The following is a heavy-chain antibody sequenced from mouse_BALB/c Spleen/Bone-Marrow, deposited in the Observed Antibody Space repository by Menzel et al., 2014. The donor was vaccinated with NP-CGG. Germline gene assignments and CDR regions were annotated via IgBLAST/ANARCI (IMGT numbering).Heavy chain of an antibody. D-gene: IGHD2-4*01. CDR2: IYYSGTI. V-gene: IGHV3-5*02. CDR3: ARDGGLRGYAMDY. Sequence: EVQLQQSGPGLVKPSQTVSLTCTVTGISITTGNYRWSWIRQFPGNKLEWIEHIYYSGTITYNPSLTSRTTITRDTSKNQFFPEMNSLTAEDTATYYCARDGGLRGYAMDYWGQGTSVTVSS. J-gene: IGHJ4*01. CDR1: GISITTGNYR.